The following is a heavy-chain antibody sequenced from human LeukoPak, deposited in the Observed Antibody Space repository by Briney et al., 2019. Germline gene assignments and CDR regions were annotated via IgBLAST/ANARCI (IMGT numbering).Heavy chain of an antibody. Sequence: GGSLRLSCAASGFTFSDYYMSWIRQAPGKGLEWVSYISSSGSTIYYADSVKGRFTISRDNAKNSLYLQMNSLRAEDTAVYYCARDAPHYDSSGYYSDYWGQGTLVTVSS. CDR2: ISSSGSTI. D-gene: IGHD3-22*01. J-gene: IGHJ4*02. V-gene: IGHV3-11*01. CDR1: GFTFSDYY. CDR3: ARDAPHYDSSGYYSDY.